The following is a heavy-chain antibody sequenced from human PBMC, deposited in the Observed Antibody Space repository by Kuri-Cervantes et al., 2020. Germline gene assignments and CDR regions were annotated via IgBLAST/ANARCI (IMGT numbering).Heavy chain of an antibody. Sequence: GESLKISCAASGFTFSNSWMSWVRQAPGKGLEWVANIKEDGSVEQYVDSVRGRFAISRDNSKNTLYLQMNSLSPEDTAFYYCARGQNRAVAGAARQDEFTLWGQGTMVTVS. CDR3: ARGQNRAVAGAARQDEFTL. CDR2: IKEDGSVE. D-gene: IGHD6-19*01. J-gene: IGHJ3*01. V-gene: IGHV3-7*01. CDR1: GFTFSNSW.